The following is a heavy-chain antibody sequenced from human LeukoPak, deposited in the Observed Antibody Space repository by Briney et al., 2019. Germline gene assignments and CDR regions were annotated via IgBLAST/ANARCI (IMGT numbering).Heavy chain of an antibody. Sequence: GASVKVSCKVSGYTFTSYYMHWVRQAPGQGLEWMGIINPSGGSTSYAQKFQGRVTMTRDTSTSTVYMELSSLRSEDTAVYYCARVFVAAAVDYWGQGTLVTVSS. D-gene: IGHD6-13*01. V-gene: IGHV1-46*01. CDR2: INPSGGST. J-gene: IGHJ4*02. CDR1: GYTFTSYY. CDR3: ARVFVAAAVDY.